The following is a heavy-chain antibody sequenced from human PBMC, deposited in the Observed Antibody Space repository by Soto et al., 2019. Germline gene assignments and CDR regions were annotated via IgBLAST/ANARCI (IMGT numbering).Heavy chain of an antibody. CDR2: INPNSGGT. CDR3: ASRYCSGGSCYEYYFDY. Sequence: ASVKVFCKASGYTFTGYYMHWVRQAPGQGLEWMGWINPNSGGTNYAQKFQGRVTMTRDTSISTAYMELSRLRSDDTAVYYCASRYCSGGSCYEYYFDYWGQGTLVTVSS. CDR1: GYTFTGYY. V-gene: IGHV1-2*02. J-gene: IGHJ4*02. D-gene: IGHD2-15*01.